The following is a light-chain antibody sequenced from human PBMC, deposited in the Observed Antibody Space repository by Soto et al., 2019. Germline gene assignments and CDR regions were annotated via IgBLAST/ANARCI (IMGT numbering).Light chain of an antibody. CDR2: SNN. Sequence: QSVLTQPPSASGTPGQRVTISCSGSSSNIGSNYVYWYQQLPGPAPKLLIYSNNQRPSGVPDRFSGSKSGTSASLAISGLRSEDEADYSCAAWDDSLSGVVFGGGTKLTVL. CDR3: AAWDDSLSGVV. V-gene: IGLV1-47*02. CDR1: SSNIGSNY. J-gene: IGLJ2*01.